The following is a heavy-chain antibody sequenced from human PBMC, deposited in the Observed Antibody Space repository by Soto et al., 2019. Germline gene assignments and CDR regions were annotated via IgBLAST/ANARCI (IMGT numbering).Heavy chain of an antibody. CDR1: GGSLKSYY. V-gene: IGHV4-59*08. CDR3: ARVGYDSIWAFDY. Sequence: ETLSLTCTVSGGSLKSYYWNWIRQPPGKGLEWIGYLSFTGVTNYNPSLNSRVTISTDTSKNQFSLKMTSVTAADTAVYYCARVGYDSIWAFDYWGQGTLVTVS. CDR2: LSFTGVT. J-gene: IGHJ4*02. D-gene: IGHD6-13*01.